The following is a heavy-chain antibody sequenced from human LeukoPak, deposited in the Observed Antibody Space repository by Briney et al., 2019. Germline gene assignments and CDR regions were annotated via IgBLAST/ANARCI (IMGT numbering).Heavy chain of an antibody. CDR2: MNPNSGNT. CDR3: AKANYYDSAGYPGY. D-gene: IGHD3-22*01. V-gene: IGHV1-8*01. Sequence: GASVKVSCKASGCTFTSYDINWVRQATGQGLEWMGWMNPNSGNTGYAQKFQGRVTMTTNTSISTAYMELSSLRSEDTAGYSCAKANYYDSAGYPGYWGQGTLVTVSS. CDR1: GCTFTSYD. J-gene: IGHJ4*02.